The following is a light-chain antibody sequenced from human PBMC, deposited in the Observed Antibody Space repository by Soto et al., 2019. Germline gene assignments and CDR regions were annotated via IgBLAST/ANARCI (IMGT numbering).Light chain of an antibody. J-gene: IGKJ4*01. CDR1: QSVSRY. CDR2: DAS. CDR3: QQRSNWPLT. Sequence: EIVLTQSPATLSLSPGERATLSCRASQSVSRYLAWYQQKPGQAPRLLIYDASNRATGIPARFSGSGSGTDFTLTIRSLEPEDFAVYYCQQRSNWPLTFGGGTKLEIK. V-gene: IGKV3-11*01.